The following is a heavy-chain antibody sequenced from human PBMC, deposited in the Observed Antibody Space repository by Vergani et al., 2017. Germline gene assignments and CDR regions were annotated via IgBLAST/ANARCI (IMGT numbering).Heavy chain of an antibody. Sequence: EVQLLESGGGLVQPGGSLRLSCAASGFTFSSYAMSWVRQAPGKGLEWVSAISGSGGSTYYADSVKGRFTISRDNSKNTLYLQMNSLRAEDTAVYYCARALTEDLLGYYYYMDVWGKGTTVTVSS. J-gene: IGHJ6*03. V-gene: IGHV3-23*01. CDR3: ARALTEDLLGYYYYMDV. D-gene: IGHD2/OR15-2a*01. CDR1: GFTFSSYA. CDR2: ISGSGGST.